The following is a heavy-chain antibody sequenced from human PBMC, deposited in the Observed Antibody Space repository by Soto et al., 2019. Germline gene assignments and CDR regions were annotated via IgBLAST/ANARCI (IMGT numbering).Heavy chain of an antibody. CDR1: GYTFTSYG. Sequence: QVQLVQSGAEVKKPGASVKVSCKASGYTFTSYGISWVRQAPGQGLEWMGWISAYNGNTKYAQKFQGRVTMTTDTSTSTAYMXVXSLRSDDTAVYYCARDAAAGLNDYWGQGTLVTVSS. J-gene: IGHJ4*02. CDR2: ISAYNGNT. CDR3: ARDAAAGLNDY. V-gene: IGHV1-18*01. D-gene: IGHD6-13*01.